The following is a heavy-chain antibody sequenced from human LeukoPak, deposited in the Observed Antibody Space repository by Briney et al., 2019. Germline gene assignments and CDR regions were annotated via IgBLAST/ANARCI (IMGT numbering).Heavy chain of an antibody. CDR3: ARVKVYYVSSGGF. V-gene: IGHV3-21*01. D-gene: IGHD3-22*01. J-gene: IGHJ4*02. Sequence: PGGSLSLSCAASGFTFSSYDMNWVRQAPGKGLEWVSSISSSSSNIYYADSVKGRFTISRDKAKDSLYLQMNSLRAEDTAVYYCARVKVYYVSSGGFWGQGTLVTVSS. CDR1: GFTFSSYD. CDR2: ISSSSSNI.